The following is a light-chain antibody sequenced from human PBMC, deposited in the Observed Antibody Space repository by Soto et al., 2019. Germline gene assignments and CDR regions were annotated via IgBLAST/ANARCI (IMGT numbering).Light chain of an antibody. CDR2: GAS. Sequence: EIVLTQSPGTLSLSPGERATLSCSASQSVSNNYLAWYQQKPGQAPRLLIYGASNRATGIPDRFSGSGSGTDFTLTISRLEPEDFAMYYCEQYGSSPRTCGQGTKGDIK. CDR3: EQYGSSPRT. J-gene: IGKJ1*01. CDR1: QSVSNNY. V-gene: IGKV3-20*01.